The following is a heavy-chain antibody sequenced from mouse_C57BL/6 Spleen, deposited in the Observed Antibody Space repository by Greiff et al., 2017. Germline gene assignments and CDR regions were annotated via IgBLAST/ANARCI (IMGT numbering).Heavy chain of an antibody. CDR3: ARSPYYYGSSYGYFDV. J-gene: IGHJ1*03. Sequence: QVQLQQSGAELVKPGASVKISCTASGYAFSSYWMNWVKQRPGTGLEWVGQIYPGAGDTNYNGKFKGQATLTADYSTSTAYMQLSSLTSEDSAVYFCARSPYYYGSSYGYFDVWGTGTTVTVSS. D-gene: IGHD1-1*01. V-gene: IGHV1-80*01. CDR1: GYAFSSYW. CDR2: IYPGAGDT.